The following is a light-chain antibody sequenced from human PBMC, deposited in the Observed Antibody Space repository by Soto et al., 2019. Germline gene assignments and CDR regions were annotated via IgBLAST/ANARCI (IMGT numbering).Light chain of an antibody. CDR3: CSYAGNYNLV. V-gene: IGLV2-11*01. J-gene: IGLJ2*01. CDR1: SSDVRSYNY. CDR2: DVN. Sequence: QSALTQPRSVSRSPGQSVTISCTGASSDVRSYNYVSWYQQHPGKAPKLIIYDVNYRPSGVPDRFSGSQSGNRASLTISGLQTDDEADYYCCSYAGNYNLVFGGGTQLTVL.